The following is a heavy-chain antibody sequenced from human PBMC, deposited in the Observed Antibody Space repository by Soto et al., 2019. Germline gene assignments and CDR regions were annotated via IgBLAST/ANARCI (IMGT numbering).Heavy chain of an antibody. CDR2: INAGNGNT. CDR1: GYTFTSYA. V-gene: IGHV1-3*01. D-gene: IGHD2-2*01. J-gene: IGHJ5*02. CDR3: ARALGYCSSTSCYVWRNVGWFHP. Sequence: ASVKVSCKASGYTFTSYAMHWVRQAPGQRLEWMGWINAGNGNTKYSQKFQGRVTITRDTSASTAYMELSSLRSEDTAVYYCARALGYCSSTSCYVWRNVGWFHPRVQATLVTV.